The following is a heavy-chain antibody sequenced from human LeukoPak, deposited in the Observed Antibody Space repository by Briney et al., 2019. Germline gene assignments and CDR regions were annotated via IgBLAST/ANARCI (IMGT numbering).Heavy chain of an antibody. CDR1: GGSFSGYY. V-gene: IGHV4-34*01. D-gene: IGHD3-9*01. J-gene: IGHJ6*03. CDR3: ARSGYYDILTGYHYYMDV. CDR2: INHSGST. Sequence: SETLFLTCAVYGGSFSGYYWSWIRQPPGKGLEWIGEINHSGSTNYNPSLKSRVTISVDTSKNQFSLKLSSVTAADTAVYYCARSGYYDILTGYHYYMDVWGKGTTVTVSS.